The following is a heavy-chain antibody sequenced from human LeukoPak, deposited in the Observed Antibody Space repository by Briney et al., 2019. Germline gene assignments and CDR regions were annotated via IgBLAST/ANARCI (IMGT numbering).Heavy chain of an antibody. D-gene: IGHD1-26*01. CDR2: IWYDGSNK. V-gene: IGHV3-33*06. CDR1: GFTFSSYG. CDR3: AKENSGTNWFDP. Sequence: GGSLRLSCAASGFTFSSYGMHWVRQAPGKGLEWVAVIWYDGSNKYYADSVKGRFTISRDNSKNTLYLQMNSLRAEDTAVYYCAKENSGTNWFDPWDQGTLVTVSS. J-gene: IGHJ5*02.